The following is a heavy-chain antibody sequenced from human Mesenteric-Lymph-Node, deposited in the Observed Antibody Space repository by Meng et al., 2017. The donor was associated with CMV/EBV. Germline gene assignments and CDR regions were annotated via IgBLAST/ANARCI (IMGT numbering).Heavy chain of an antibody. Sequence: SGGTFSSYAISWVRQAPGQGLEWMGGIIPIFGTANYAQKFQGRVTITADESTSTAYMELSSLRSEDTAVYYCARALDYSNPRGFDYWGQGTLVTVSS. CDR1: GGTFSSYA. V-gene: IGHV1-69*01. CDR2: IIPIFGTA. D-gene: IGHD4-11*01. CDR3: ARALDYSNPRGFDY. J-gene: IGHJ4*02.